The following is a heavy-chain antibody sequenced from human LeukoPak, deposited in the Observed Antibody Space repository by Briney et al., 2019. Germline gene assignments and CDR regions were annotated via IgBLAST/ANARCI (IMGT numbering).Heavy chain of an antibody. D-gene: IGHD6-19*01. CDR3: ARDPSLIAVAGTELFDY. CDR1: GFTFSSYA. CDR2: ISGSGGST. J-gene: IGHJ4*02. V-gene: IGHV3-23*01. Sequence: PGGSLRLSCAASGFTFSSYAMSWVRQAPGKGLEWVSAISGSGGSTYYADSVKGRFTISRDNAKNTLYLQMNSLRAEDTAVYYCARDPSLIAVAGTELFDYWGQGTLVTVSS.